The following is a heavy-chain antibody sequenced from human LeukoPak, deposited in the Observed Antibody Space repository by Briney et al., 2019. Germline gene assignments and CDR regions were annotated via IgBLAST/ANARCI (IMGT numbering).Heavy chain of an antibody. CDR2: INHSGST. CDR3: ATRPTPPYYYYYMDV. J-gene: IGHJ6*03. V-gene: IGHV4-34*01. Sequence: PSETLSLTCAVYGGSFSGYYWNWIRQPPGKGLEWIGEINHSGSTNYNPSFKSRVTISVDTSKNQFSLKVNSVTAADTAVYYCATRPTPPYYYYYMDVWGQGTMVTVSS. D-gene: IGHD4-23*01. CDR1: GGSFSGYY.